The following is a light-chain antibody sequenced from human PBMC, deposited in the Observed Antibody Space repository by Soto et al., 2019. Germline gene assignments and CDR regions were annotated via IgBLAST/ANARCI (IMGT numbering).Light chain of an antibody. V-gene: IGKV1-39*01. J-gene: IGKJ1*01. CDR1: QSIFNY. CDR3: QHSSLSPWT. Sequence: DIQMTQSPSSLSASVGDRVTITCRASQSIFNYLNWYQQKPGKAPKLLIFATSNLQSGAPSRFSGSGSGTEFTLTISSLQLEDFATYSCQHSSLSPWTFGQGTKVEIK. CDR2: ATS.